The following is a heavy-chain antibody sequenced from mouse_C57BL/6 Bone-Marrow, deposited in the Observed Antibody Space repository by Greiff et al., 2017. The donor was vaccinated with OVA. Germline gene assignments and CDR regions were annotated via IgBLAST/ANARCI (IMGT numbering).Heavy chain of an antibody. Sequence: VQLQQSGAELARPGASVTMSCKASGYTFTSYTMHWVKQRPGQGLEWIGYINPSSGYTTYNQKFKDKATLTADKSSSTAYMQLSSLTSEDSAVYYCARDGYYLAYWGQGTLVTVSA. V-gene: IGHV1-4*01. CDR2: INPSSGYT. CDR1: GYTFTSYT. J-gene: IGHJ3*01. D-gene: IGHD2-3*01. CDR3: ARDGYYLAY.